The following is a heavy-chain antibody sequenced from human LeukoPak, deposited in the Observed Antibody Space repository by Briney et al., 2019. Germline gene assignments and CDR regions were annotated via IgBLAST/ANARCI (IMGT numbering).Heavy chain of an antibody. CDR3: ARAVGYYYGSGSYYNAPFDY. CDR1: GFTFSSYA. D-gene: IGHD3-10*01. J-gene: IGHJ4*02. Sequence: GGSLRLSCAASGFTFSSYAMSWVRQAPGKGLEWVSSISGSGGRTHYTDSVKGRFTISRDNSKNTLYLQMNSLRAEDTAVYYCARAVGYYYGSGSYYNAPFDYWGQGTLVTVSS. V-gene: IGHV3-23*01. CDR2: ISGSGGRT.